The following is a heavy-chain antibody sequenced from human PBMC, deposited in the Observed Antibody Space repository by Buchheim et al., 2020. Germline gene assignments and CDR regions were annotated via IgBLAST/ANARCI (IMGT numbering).Heavy chain of an antibody. CDR2: IKQDGSEK. CDR3: AKDIGTSHYYGMDV. D-gene: IGHD4-23*01. Sequence: EVQLVESGGGLVQPGGSLRLSCAASGFTFSSYWMSWVRQAPGKGLEWVSNIKQDGSEKYYVDSVKGRFTISRDNAKKSLYLKMNSLRAGDTAVYYCAKDIGTSHYYGMDVWGQGT. CDR1: GFTFSSYW. J-gene: IGHJ6*02. V-gene: IGHV3-7*01.